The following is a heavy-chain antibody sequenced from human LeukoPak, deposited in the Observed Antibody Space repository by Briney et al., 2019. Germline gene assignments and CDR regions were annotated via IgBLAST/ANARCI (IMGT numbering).Heavy chain of an antibody. D-gene: IGHD3-9*01. J-gene: IGHJ5*02. V-gene: IGHV1-2*02. Sequence: ASVKVSCKASGYTFTGYYMHWVRQALGQGLEWMGWINPNSGGTNYAQKFQGRVTMTRDTSISTAYMELSRLRSDDTAVYYRARHYDILTGYYIPYNWFDPWGQGTLVTVSS. CDR3: ARHYDILTGYYIPYNWFDP. CDR2: INPNSGGT. CDR1: GYTFTGYY.